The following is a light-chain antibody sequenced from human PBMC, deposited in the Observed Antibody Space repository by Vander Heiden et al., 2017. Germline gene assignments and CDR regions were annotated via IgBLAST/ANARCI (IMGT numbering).Light chain of an antibody. CDR2: GAS. Sequence: DILLTQSPSTLSSSPGERATLSCRASQSVSSSYLAWYQQKPGQAPRLLIYGASSRATGIPERFSGSGSGTDFTLTISSLEPEDFAVYYCQQYCSSPYTFGQGTKLEIK. J-gene: IGKJ1*01. V-gene: IGKV3-20*01. CDR1: QSVSSSY. CDR3: QQYCSSPYT.